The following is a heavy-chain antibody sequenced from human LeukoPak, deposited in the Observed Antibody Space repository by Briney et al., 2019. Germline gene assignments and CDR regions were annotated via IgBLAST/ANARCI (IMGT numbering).Heavy chain of an antibody. V-gene: IGHV1-2*02. D-gene: IGHD3-22*01. CDR2: INPNSGGT. CDR1: GYTFTDYY. CDR3: ARSTYDYDSSGYPLDY. Sequence: ASVKVSCKASGYTFTDYYMHWVRQAPGQGLEWMGWINPNSGGTNYAQKFQGRVTMTRDTSISTAYMELSRLRSDDTAVYYCARSTYDYDSSGYPLDYWGQGTLVTVSS. J-gene: IGHJ4*02.